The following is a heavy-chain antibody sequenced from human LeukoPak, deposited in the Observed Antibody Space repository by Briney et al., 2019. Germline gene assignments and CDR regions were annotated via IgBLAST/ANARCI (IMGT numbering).Heavy chain of an antibody. CDR2: INPNSGGT. CDR3: VRAGSGYDPLSLFDY. J-gene: IGHJ4*02. Sequence: GASVKVSCKASGYTFTGYYMHWVRQAPGQGLEWMGWINPNSGGTIYAQKFQGRVTMTRDTSISTVYMELSRLSSVTAADTAVYYCVRAGSGYDPLSLFDYWGQGTLVTVSS. D-gene: IGHD5-12*01. V-gene: IGHV1-2*02. CDR1: GYTFTGYY.